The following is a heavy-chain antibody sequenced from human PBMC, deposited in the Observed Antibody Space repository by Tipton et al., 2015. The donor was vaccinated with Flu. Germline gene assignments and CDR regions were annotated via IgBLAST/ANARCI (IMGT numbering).Heavy chain of an antibody. Sequence: SLRLSCAASGFTVRMNYMSWVRQAPGKGLQWASIIYSGGGTAYGDSVRGRFAISRDTSQNTVFLQMNSLTVEDTATYYCTRAKSATYAVDWGRGTQVIVSS. J-gene: IGHJ4*02. CDR2: IYSGGGT. V-gene: IGHV3-53*01. D-gene: IGHD4-23*01. CDR1: GFTVRMNY. CDR3: TRAKSATYAVD.